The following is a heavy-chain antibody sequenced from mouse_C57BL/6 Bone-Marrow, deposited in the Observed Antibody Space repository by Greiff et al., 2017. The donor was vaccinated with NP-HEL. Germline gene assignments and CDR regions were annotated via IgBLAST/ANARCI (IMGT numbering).Heavy chain of an antibody. V-gene: IGHV1-63*01. CDR1: GYTFTNYW. Sequence: VQLMESGAELVRPGTSVKMSCKASGYTFTNYWIGWAKQRPGHGLEWIGDIYPGGGYTNYNEKFKGKATLTADKSSSTAYMQFSSLTSEDSAIYYCARGPQYYYGSSYGFAYWGQGTLVTVSA. CDR3: ARGPQYYYGSSYGFAY. CDR2: IYPGGGYT. D-gene: IGHD1-1*01. J-gene: IGHJ3*01.